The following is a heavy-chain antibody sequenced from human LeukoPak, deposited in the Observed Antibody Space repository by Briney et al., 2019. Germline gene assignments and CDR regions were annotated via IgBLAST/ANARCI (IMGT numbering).Heavy chain of an antibody. Sequence: RASVKVSCKASGYTFTGYYMHWVRQAPGQGLEWMGWINPNSGGTNYAQKFQGRVTMTRDTSISTAYMELSRLRSEDTAVYYCARAGGSSWSASPFVWGKGTTVTVSS. J-gene: IGHJ6*04. CDR2: INPNSGGT. D-gene: IGHD6-13*01. CDR1: GYTFTGYY. V-gene: IGHV1-2*02. CDR3: ARAGGSSWSASPFV.